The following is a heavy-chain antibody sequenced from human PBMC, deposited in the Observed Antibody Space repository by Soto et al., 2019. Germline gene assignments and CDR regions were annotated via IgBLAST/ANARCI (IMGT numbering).Heavy chain of an antibody. CDR1: GGTFRSYA. Sequence: SVKVSWQAFGGTFRSYAFSRVRQAPGLGLEWMGGIIPIFGTANYAQKFQGRVTITADESTSTAYMELSSLRSEDTAVYYCARSPRSRDGYNFFFDYWGQGTLVTVSS. V-gene: IGHV1-69*13. CDR3: ARSPRSRDGYNFFFDY. J-gene: IGHJ4*02. D-gene: IGHD5-12*01. CDR2: IIPIFGTA.